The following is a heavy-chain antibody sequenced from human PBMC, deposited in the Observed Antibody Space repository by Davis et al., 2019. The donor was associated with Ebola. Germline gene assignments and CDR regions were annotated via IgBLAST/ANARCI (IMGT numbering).Heavy chain of an antibody. J-gene: IGHJ4*02. V-gene: IGHV3-30-3*01. D-gene: IGHD6-19*01. CDR2: LSYDGSNK. Sequence: GGSLRLSCAASGFTFSSYAMHWVRQAPGKGLEWVAVLSYDGSNKYYAASVKGRFTISRDNSKNTLYLQMNSLRAEDTAVYYCARGQWLPHDYYFDYWGQGTLVTVSS. CDR3: ARGQWLPHDYYFDY. CDR1: GFTFSSYA.